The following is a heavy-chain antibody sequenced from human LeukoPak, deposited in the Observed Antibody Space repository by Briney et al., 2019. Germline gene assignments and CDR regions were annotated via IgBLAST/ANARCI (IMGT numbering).Heavy chain of an antibody. CDR2: IYPGDSDT. V-gene: IGHV5-51*01. CDR3: ARRSSSSWYPPPFDY. D-gene: IGHD6-13*01. CDR1: GYSFTSYW. J-gene: IGHJ4*02. Sequence: GESLKISSKGSGYSFTSYWIGWVRQMPGKGLEWMGIIYPGDSDTRYSPSFQGQVTISADKSISTAYLQWSSLKASDTAMYYCARRSSSSWYPPPFDYWGQGTLVTVSS.